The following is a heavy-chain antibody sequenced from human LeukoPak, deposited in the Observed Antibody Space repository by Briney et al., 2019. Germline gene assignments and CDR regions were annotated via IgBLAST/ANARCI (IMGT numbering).Heavy chain of an antibody. D-gene: IGHD2-15*01. CDR2: IYPSGNT. CDR1: GGSFSNHF. V-gene: IGHV4-4*07. J-gene: IGHJ3*02. Sequence: SETLSLTCSVSGGSFSNHFWSWVRQPAGKGLEWIGRIYPSGNTNYNPSLKSRVTLSVDTSKTQFSLKLSSVTAADTAVYYCARLVVGAVRGAFDIWGQGTMVTVSS. CDR3: ARLVVGAVRGAFDI.